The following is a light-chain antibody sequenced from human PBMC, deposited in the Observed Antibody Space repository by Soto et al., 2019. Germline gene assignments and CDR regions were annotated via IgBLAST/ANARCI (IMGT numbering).Light chain of an antibody. Sequence: QSVLTQPPSASGTPGQRVTISCSGSSSNIGSNTVNWYQQLPGTAPKLLIYGNNQRPSGVPDRFSGSKSGTSASLAISGLQSGDEADYYCAPWDDSLNGFVFGTGTKLTVL. CDR2: GNN. CDR1: SSNIGSNT. J-gene: IGLJ1*01. CDR3: APWDDSLNGFV. V-gene: IGLV1-44*01.